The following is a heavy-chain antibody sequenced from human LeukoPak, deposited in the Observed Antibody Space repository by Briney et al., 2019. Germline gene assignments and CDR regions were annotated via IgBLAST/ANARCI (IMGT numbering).Heavy chain of an antibody. D-gene: IGHD2-2*01. V-gene: IGHV4-30-2*01. CDR1: GGSISSGGYS. CDR3: AREQVVPAAIVT. J-gene: IGHJ5*02. Sequence: PSETLSLTCAVSGGSISSGGYSWSWIRQPPGKGLEWIGCIYHSGSTYHNPSLKSRVTISVDRSKNQFSLKLSSVTAADTAVYYCAREQVVPAAIVTWGQGTLVTVSS. CDR2: IYHSGST.